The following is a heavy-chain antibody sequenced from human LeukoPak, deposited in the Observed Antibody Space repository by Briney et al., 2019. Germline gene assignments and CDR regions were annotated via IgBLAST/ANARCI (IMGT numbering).Heavy chain of an antibody. CDR3: ARSNEYVFDY. J-gene: IGHJ4*02. CDR2: IYPGDSDT. V-gene: IGHV5-51*01. Sequence: GESLKISCKASGYSFSNYWIGWGRQMPGKGLEWIGTIYPGDSDTRYSPSFQGQVTISSDMSISTAYLQWNSLKASDTAMYYCARSNEYVFDYWGQGTLVTVSS. D-gene: IGHD3-16*01. CDR1: GYSFSNYW.